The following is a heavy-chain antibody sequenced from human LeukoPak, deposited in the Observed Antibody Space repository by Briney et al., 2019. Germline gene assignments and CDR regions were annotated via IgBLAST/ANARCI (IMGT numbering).Heavy chain of an antibody. V-gene: IGHV1-69*05. Sequence: ASVKVSCKASGGTFSSYAISWVRQAPGQGLEWMGGIIPIFGTANYAQKFQGRVTITTDESTSTAYMELSSLRSEGTAVYYCARDSIEYNWNYEGGYYFDYWGQGTLVTVSS. CDR3: ARDSIEYNWNYEGGYYFDY. CDR1: GGTFSSYA. CDR2: IIPIFGTA. J-gene: IGHJ4*02. D-gene: IGHD1-7*01.